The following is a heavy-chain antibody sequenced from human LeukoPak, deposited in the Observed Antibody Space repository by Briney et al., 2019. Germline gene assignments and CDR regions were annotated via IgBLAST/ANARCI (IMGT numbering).Heavy chain of an antibody. V-gene: IGHV4-39*01. J-gene: IGHJ4*02. D-gene: IGHD1-26*01. CDR2: IYYSGST. CDR1: GGSISSSSYY. CDR3: ATRRSGSHPYY. Sequence: PSETLSLTCTVSGGSISSSSYYWGWIRQPPGKGLEWIGSIYYSGSTNYNPSLKSRVTMSVDTSKNQFSLRLSSVTATDTAVYYCATRRSGSHPYYWGQGTLVTVSS.